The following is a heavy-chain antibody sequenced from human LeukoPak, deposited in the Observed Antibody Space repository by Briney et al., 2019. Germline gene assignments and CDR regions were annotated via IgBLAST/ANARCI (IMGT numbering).Heavy chain of an antibody. CDR1: GGTFRNYA. Sequence: ASVKVSCKASGGTFRNYAISWVRQAPGQGLEWMGGIITIFKTANYAQKFRGRVTITTGDATSTAYMELSSLRSEDTAVYYCASSPNYGATSSYYYMDVWGKGTTVTVSS. V-gene: IGHV1-69*05. J-gene: IGHJ6*03. CDR2: IITIFKTA. D-gene: IGHD3-10*01. CDR3: ASSPNYGATSSYYYMDV.